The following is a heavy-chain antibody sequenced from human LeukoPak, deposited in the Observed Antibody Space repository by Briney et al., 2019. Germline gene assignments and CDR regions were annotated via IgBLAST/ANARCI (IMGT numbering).Heavy chain of an antibody. J-gene: IGHJ4*02. CDR3: VKDVGGSYAFDY. CDR1: GFTFSRYA. Sequence: GGSLRLSCSASGFTFSRYAMHWVRQAPGKGLEYVSGINDNGGRTQYGDSVKGRFSISRDNSKSTLHLQMSTLRAEDTALYYCVKDVGGSYAFDYWGQGILVTVAS. D-gene: IGHD1-26*01. CDR2: INDNGGRT. V-gene: IGHV3-64D*09.